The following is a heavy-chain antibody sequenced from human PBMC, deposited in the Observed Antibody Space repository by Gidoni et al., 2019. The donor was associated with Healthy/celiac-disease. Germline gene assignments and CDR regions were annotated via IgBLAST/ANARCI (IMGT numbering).Heavy chain of an antibody. CDR2: ISGSGGST. Sequence: EVQLLESGGGLVQPGGSLSLSCAASGFTFSSYAMSWVRQAPGKGLEWVSAISGSGGSTYYADSVKGRFTISRDNSKNTLYLQMNSLRAEDTAVYYCAKTGSSPNYYYYGMDVWGQGTTVTVSS. CDR3: AKTGSSPNYYYYGMDV. V-gene: IGHV3-23*01. D-gene: IGHD6-13*01. J-gene: IGHJ6*02. CDR1: GFTFSSYA.